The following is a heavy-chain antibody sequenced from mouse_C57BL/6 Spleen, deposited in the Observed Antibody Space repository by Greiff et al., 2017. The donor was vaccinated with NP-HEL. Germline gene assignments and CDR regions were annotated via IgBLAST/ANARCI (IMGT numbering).Heavy chain of an antibody. V-gene: IGHV5-6*01. CDR1: GFTFSSYG. CDR3: ATPPYSLYYYEWSCEVFVY. CDR2: ISSGGSYT. Sequence: EVQVVESGGDLVKPGGSLKLSCAASGFTFSSYGMSWVRQTPDKRLEWVATISSGGSYTYYPDSVKGRFTISRDNAKNTLYLQMSSLKSGDTAMYHCATPPYSLYYYEWSCEVFVYWRRETLVTVSA. J-gene: IGHJ3*01. D-gene: IGHD1-1*01.